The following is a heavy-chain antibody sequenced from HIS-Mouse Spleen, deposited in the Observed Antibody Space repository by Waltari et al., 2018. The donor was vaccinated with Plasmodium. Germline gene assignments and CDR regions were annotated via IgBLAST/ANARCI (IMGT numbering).Heavy chain of an antibody. CDR2: IKQDGSEK. J-gene: IGHJ2*01. Sequence: EVQLVASGGGLVQPGGFMRVSCAPCGCTLGSYWMSWVRQAQGKGLEWVANIKQDGSEKYYVDSVKGRFTISRDNAKNSLYLQMNSLRAEDTAVYYCASSWYWYFDLWGRGTLVTVSS. CDR3: ASSWYWYFDL. D-gene: IGHD6-13*01. CDR1: GCTLGSYW. V-gene: IGHV3-7*01.